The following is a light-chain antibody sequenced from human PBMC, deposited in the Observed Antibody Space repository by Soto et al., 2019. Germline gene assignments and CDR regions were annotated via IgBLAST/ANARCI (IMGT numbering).Light chain of an antibody. CDR3: QQANSFPLT. Sequence: DIQMTQSPSSVSASVGDRVSITCRASQGISNWLAWYQQKPGRAPKLLIYTGSSLHSGVPSRFSGTGSGTDFTLTISSPQPEDVATYYCQQANSFPLTFGGGTKVEIK. CDR2: TGS. CDR1: QGISNW. V-gene: IGKV1-12*01. J-gene: IGKJ4*01.